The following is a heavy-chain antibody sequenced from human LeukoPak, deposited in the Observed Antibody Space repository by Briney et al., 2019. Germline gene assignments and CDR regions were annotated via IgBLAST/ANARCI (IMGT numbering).Heavy chain of an antibody. CDR1: GGSISSYY. J-gene: IGHJ4*02. CDR2: IYYSGST. V-gene: IGHV4-59*08. CDR3: ARGPLGGSYWD. Sequence: PSETLSLTCTVSGGSISSYYWSWIRQPPGKGLEWIGYIYYSGSTNYNPSLKSRVTISVDTSKNQFSLKLSSVTAADTAVYYCARGPLGGSYWDWGQGTLVTVSS. D-gene: IGHD1-26*01.